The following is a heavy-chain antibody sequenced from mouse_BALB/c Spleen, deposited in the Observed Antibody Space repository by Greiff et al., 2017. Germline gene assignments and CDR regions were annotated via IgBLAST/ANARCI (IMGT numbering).Heavy chain of an antibody. CDR2: ISYDGSN. V-gene: IGHV3-6*02. J-gene: IGHJ4*01. CDR3: ARGWAH. CDR1: GYSITSGYY. D-gene: IGHD1-1*02. Sequence: EVQRVESGPGLVKPSQSLSLTCSVTGYSITSGYYWNWIRQFPGNKLEWMGYISYDGSNNYNPSLKNRISITRDTSKNQFFLKLNSVTTEDTATYYCARGWAHWGQGTSVTVSS.